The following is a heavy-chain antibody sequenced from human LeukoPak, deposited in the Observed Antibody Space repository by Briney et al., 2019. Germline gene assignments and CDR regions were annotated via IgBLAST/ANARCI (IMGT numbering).Heavy chain of an antibody. V-gene: IGHV4-59*02. CDR2: IYDSGST. Sequence: SETLSLTCSVSGGSVSSYYWSWIRQPPGKGLEWIGYIYDSGSTNYNPSLKSRVTISVDTSKNQFSPNLSSVAAADTGVYFCARLLWIGEGFFLSYWGQGTLVAVSS. D-gene: IGHD3-10*01. CDR3: ARLLWIGEGFFLSY. J-gene: IGHJ4*02. CDR1: GGSVSSYY.